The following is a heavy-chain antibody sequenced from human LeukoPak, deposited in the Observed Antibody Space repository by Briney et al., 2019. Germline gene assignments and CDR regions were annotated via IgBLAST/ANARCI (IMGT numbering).Heavy chain of an antibody. CDR3: TRHEVGHNWFDP. V-gene: IGHV3-49*04. J-gene: IGHJ5*02. CDR2: IRTKTHGGTT. D-gene: IGHD3/OR15-3a*01. CDR1: GFIFGDYL. Sequence: GGSLRLSCTTSGFIFGDYLLNWVRQAPGEGLEWIGFIRTKTHGGTTEYAASVKGRFTISRDDSISIAYLQMNSLKSEDTAVYYCTRHEVGHNWFDPWGQGTLVTVSS.